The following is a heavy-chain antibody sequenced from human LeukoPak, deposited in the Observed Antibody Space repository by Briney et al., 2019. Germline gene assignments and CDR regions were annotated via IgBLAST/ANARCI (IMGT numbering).Heavy chain of an antibody. V-gene: IGHV3-66*02. CDR2: IYSGGGT. J-gene: IGHJ6*02. Sequence: PGGSLRLSCAASGFTVSSNYMSWVRQAPGKGLEWVSVIYSGGGTDYADSVKGRFTTSRDNSKNTLYLQMNGLRAEDTAVYYCARALLYSPMDVWGQGTTVTVSS. CDR3: ARALLYSPMDV. CDR1: GFTVSSNY. D-gene: IGHD2-2*02.